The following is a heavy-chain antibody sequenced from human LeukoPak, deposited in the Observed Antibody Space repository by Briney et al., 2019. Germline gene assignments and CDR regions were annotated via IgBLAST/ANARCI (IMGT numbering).Heavy chain of an antibody. CDR1: GFTFRSYS. D-gene: IGHD3-22*01. J-gene: IGHJ4*02. V-gene: IGHV3-30-3*01. CDR3: ASDVNYYDGSGPPFHY. Sequence: PGGSLRLSCAVSGFTFRSYSMHWVRQAPGEGLEWVAAISYDGSDRFYADSVKGRFTTSRDNSKNTLYLHVNSLRPEDTALYYCASDVNYYDGSGPPFHYWGQGTLVTVSS. CDR2: ISYDGSDR.